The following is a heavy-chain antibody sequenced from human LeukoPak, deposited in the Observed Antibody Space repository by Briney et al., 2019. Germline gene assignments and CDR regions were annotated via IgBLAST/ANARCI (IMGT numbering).Heavy chain of an antibody. V-gene: IGHV4-59*01. D-gene: IGHD5-18*01. CDR1: GCSISSYY. Sequence: SETLSLTCTVSGCSISSYYWSWLRQPPGKGLEWIGYIYYSGSTNYNPSLKSRVTISVDTSKNQFSLKLSSVTAADTAVYYCARSGYSYGWDYFDYWGQGTLVTVSS. CDR3: ARSGYSYGWDYFDY. CDR2: IYYSGST. J-gene: IGHJ4*02.